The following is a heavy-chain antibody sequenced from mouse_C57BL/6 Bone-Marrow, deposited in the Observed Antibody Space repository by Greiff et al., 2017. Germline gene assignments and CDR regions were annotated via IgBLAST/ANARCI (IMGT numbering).Heavy chain of an antibody. CDR3: ARPYYSNYWYFDV. J-gene: IGHJ1*03. Sequence: QVQLQQPGAELVKPGASVTMSCKASGYTFTSYWLTWLQQRPGQGLEWIGDFYPGSGSTNYNEKFKSKATLTVDTSSSTAYMQLSSLTSEDSAVYYCARPYYSNYWYFDVWGTGTTVTVSS. D-gene: IGHD2-5*01. CDR2: FYPGSGST. V-gene: IGHV1-55*01. CDR1: GYTFTSYW.